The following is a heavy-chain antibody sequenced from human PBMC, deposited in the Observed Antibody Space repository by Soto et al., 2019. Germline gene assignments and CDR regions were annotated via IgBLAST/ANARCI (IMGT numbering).Heavy chain of an antibody. CDR3: AASPSFWQNYYYGAMDV. CDR2: TYYRSKWYN. Sequence: SQTLSLTCAISGDSVSSNSAAWNWIRQSPSRGLEWLGRTYYRSKWYNDYAVSVKSRITINPDTSKNQFSLQLNSVTPEDTAVYYCAASPSFWQNYYYGAMDVWGQGTTVTVSS. J-gene: IGHJ6*02. CDR1: GDSVSSNSAA. V-gene: IGHV6-1*01.